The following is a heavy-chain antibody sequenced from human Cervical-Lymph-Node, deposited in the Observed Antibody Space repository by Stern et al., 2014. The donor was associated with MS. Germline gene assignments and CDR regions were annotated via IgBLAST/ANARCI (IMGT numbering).Heavy chain of an antibody. CDR1: GGSISSSGYY. CDR3: ATTRWDLFTWNWFDP. D-gene: IGHD1-26*01. Sequence: VQLVESGPGLVKPSQTLSLTCTVSGGSISSSGYYWSWIRQPADKGLEWIGRIHDSGSTYYNPSLKSRVTISMDTAKHQFSPKLTSLTAADTAVYYCATTRWDLFTWNWFDPWGQGTLVTVSS. J-gene: IGHJ5*02. V-gene: IGHV4-61*02. CDR2: IHDSGST.